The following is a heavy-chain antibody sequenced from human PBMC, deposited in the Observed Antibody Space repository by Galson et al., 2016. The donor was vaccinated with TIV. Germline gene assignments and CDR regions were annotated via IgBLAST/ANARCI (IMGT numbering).Heavy chain of an antibody. CDR2: IAYDGSSR. V-gene: IGHV3-30*13. Sequence: SLRLSCAASGFTFGSYDMHWVRQAPGKGLEWVAFIAYDGSSRNYADSVKGRFTISRDNSKNRLNLHMNSLRPEVTAVYYCARTFNSYYIDYWGQGTLVPVSS. J-gene: IGHJ4*02. CDR1: GFTFGSYD. D-gene: IGHD5-24*01. CDR3: ARTFNSYYIDY.